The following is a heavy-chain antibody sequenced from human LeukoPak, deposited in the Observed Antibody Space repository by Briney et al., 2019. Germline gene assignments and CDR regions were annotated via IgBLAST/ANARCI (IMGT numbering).Heavy chain of an antibody. D-gene: IGHD1-26*01. CDR1: GSTFSSMA. J-gene: IGHJ4*02. Sequence: PGGSLTLPCPPSGSTFSSMARGWVRQAPGKGLERVSAISGSGGSTYNADSVKGRFTISRDNSKNTLYLQMNSLRAEDTAVYYCARAATFDYWGQGTLVTVSS. CDR3: ARAATFDY. V-gene: IGHV3-23*01. CDR2: ISGSGGST.